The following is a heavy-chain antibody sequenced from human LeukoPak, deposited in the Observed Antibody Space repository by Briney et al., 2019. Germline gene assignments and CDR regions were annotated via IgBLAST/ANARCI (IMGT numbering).Heavy chain of an antibody. CDR1: GFTVSSNY. CDR2: IYSGGST. V-gene: IGHV3-53*01. CDR3: ARDRAAAGLDY. Sequence: GGSLRLSCAASGFTVSSNYMSWVRQAPGKGLEWVSVIYSGGSTYYADSVKGRFTISRDNSKNTLYLQMNSLRAEDTAVYYCARDRAAAGLDYWGQGTLVTVSS. J-gene: IGHJ4*02. D-gene: IGHD6-13*01.